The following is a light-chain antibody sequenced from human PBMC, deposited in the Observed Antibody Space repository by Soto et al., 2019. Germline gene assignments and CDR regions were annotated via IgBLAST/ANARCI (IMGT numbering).Light chain of an antibody. V-gene: IGKV3-15*01. CDR2: GAS. J-gene: IGKJ1*01. Sequence: EIVMTHSQATMSLSTGGRATXSCRASQSISDTLAWYQQKPGHAPRLLIHGASTRATGFPARFSGSGSGTDFTLTISSLQSEDFAVYYCHQYNKFPWPFAQGTKVDI. CDR3: HQYNKFPWP. CDR1: QSISDT.